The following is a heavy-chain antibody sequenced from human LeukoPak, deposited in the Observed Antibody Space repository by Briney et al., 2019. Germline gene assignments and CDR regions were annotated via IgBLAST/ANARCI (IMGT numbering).Heavy chain of an antibody. D-gene: IGHD6-19*01. CDR1: GGSISSYY. CDR2: IYTSGST. CDR3: ARDGSSPILAFDI. V-gene: IGHV4-4*07. J-gene: IGHJ3*02. Sequence: SETLSLTCTVSGGSISSYYWSWIRQPPGKGLEWTGRIYTSGSTNYNPSLKSRVTMSVDTSKNQFSLKLSSVTAADTAVYYCARDGSSPILAFDIWGQGTMVTVSS.